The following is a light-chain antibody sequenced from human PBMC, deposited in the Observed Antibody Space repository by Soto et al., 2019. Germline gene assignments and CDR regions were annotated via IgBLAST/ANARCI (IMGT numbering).Light chain of an antibody. CDR2: QAS. CDR1: QSTSSY. V-gene: IGKV1-5*03. Sequence: DIQMTQSPSTVSASVIDIVTITFLASQSTSSYLAWYQQKPGKAPKLLIYQASSLENGVPSRFSGSGSGTEFSLTISSLQTDDFATYYCQQYSSHSTFGQGTKVDIK. J-gene: IGKJ1*01. CDR3: QQYSSHST.